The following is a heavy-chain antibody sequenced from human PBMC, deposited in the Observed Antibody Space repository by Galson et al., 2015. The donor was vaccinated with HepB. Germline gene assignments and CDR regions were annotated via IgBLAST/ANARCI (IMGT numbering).Heavy chain of an antibody. CDR1: GFIFNSFG. J-gene: IGHJ4*02. CDR3: AKDREITMVRGVMMNY. V-gene: IGHV3-30*18. Sequence: SLRLSCAASGFIFNSFGLHWVRQAPGKGLEWVTFISYDGSYRNYAGSVKGRFTISRDNSKNTLYLQMNSLRAEDTAVYYCAKDREITMVRGVMMNYWGQGTLVTVSS. D-gene: IGHD3-10*01. CDR2: ISYDGSYR.